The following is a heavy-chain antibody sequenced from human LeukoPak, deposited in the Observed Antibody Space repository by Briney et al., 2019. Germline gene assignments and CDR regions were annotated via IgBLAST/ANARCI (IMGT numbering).Heavy chain of an antibody. V-gene: IGHV4-38-2*02. Sequence: SETLSLTCTVSGYSISSGYYRGGIRQPPGKGLEWIGSIYHSGSTYYNPSLKSRVTISVDTSKNQFSLKLSSVAAADTAVYYCARAYSSSWYNYYYYMDVWGKGTTVTVSS. CDR2: IYHSGST. J-gene: IGHJ6*03. CDR1: GYSISSGYY. CDR3: ARAYSSSWYNYYYYMDV. D-gene: IGHD6-13*01.